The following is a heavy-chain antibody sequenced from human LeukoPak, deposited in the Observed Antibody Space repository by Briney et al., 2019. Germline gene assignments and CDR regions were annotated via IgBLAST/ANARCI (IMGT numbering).Heavy chain of an antibody. CDR2: ISYDGSNK. D-gene: IGHD3-10*01. CDR1: GFTFSSYG. CDR3: ARGFNRGFDP. Sequence: PGGSLRLSCAASGFTFSSYGMRWVRQAPGKGLEWVAVISYDGSNKYYADSVKGRFTFSRDNSRNMLHLQMNSLRAEDTAVYYCARGFNRGFDPWGQGTLVIVSS. J-gene: IGHJ5*02. V-gene: IGHV3-30*03.